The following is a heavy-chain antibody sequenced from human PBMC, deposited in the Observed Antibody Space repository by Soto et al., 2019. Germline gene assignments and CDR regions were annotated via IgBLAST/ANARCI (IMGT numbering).Heavy chain of an antibody. CDR1: GGSISTVDYW. D-gene: IGHD7-27*01. Sequence: QVQLQESGPGLVKPSQTLSLTCTVSGGSISTVDYWWSWIRQSPDMGLEWIGHIYDGGRTYNNPSLESXGTXSXDTSKSQLSLTLSSVSAADTAVYYCARGPSGDKVDSWGQGTLVTVSS. CDR2: IYDGGRT. V-gene: IGHV4-30-4*01. J-gene: IGHJ4*02. CDR3: ARGPSGDKVDS.